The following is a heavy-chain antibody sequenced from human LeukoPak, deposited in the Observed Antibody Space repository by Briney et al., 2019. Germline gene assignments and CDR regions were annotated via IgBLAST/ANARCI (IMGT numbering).Heavy chain of an antibody. J-gene: IGHJ4*02. V-gene: IGHV5-51*01. CDR2: IYPGDSDT. CDR3: ARHEDTAMNLDY. Sequence: KAGESLKISCKGSGYSFTSYWIGWVRQLPGKGLEWMGIIYPGDSDTRYSPSFQGQVIISADKSISTAYLQWSSLKASDTAMYYCARHEDTAMNLDYWGQGTLVTVSS. D-gene: IGHD5-18*01. CDR1: GYSFTSYW.